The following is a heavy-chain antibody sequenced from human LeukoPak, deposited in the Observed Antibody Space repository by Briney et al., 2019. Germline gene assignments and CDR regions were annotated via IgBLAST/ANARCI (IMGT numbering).Heavy chain of an antibody. CDR3: ARPIAVAAVFDY. J-gene: IGHJ4*02. CDR2: ISYDGSNK. Sequence: GGSLRLSCAASGFTFSSYAMRWVRQAPGKGLEWVAVISYDGSNKYYADSVKGRFTISRDNSKNTLYLQMNSLRAEDTAVYYCARPIAVAAVFDYWGQGTLVTVSS. CDR1: GFTFSSYA. V-gene: IGHV3-30*01. D-gene: IGHD6-19*01.